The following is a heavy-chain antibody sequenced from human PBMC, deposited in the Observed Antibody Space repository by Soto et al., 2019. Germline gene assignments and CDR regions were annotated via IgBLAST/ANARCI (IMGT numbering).Heavy chain of an antibody. V-gene: IGHV1-69*13. CDR3: ARDSGSGYRFDP. CDR2: IIPIFGTA. J-gene: IGHJ5*02. Sequence: SVKVSCKASGGTFSSYAISWVRQAPGQGLEWMGGIIPIFGTANYAQKFQGRVTITADESTSTAYMELSSLRSEDTAVYYCARDSGSGYRFDPWGQGTLVTVSS. CDR1: GGTFSSYA. D-gene: IGHD3-3*01.